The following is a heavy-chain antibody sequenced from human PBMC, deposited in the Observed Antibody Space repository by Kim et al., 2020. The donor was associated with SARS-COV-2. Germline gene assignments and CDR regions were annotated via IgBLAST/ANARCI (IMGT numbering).Heavy chain of an antibody. CDR2: ILRSGRST. D-gene: IGHD3-3*01. CDR1: GFTFENYD. Sequence: GGSLRLSCAASGFTFENYDMSWVRQVPGKGLEWVCGILRSGRSTVYVDSVKGRFTISRDNAKNSLYLQMNSLRGDDTALYHCVRMNGYDFWRAWFDSWGQGTLVTVSS. CDR3: VRMNGYDFWRAWFDS. V-gene: IGHV3-20*01. J-gene: IGHJ5*01.